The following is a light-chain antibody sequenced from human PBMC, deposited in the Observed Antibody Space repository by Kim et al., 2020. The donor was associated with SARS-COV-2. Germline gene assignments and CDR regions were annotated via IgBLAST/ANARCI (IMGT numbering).Light chain of an antibody. CDR2: GKN. Sequence: SSELTQDPAVSVTLGQTVRITCKGDSLRSYYASWYQQKPGKAPVLVIYGKNNRPSGIPDRFSGSSSGNKASLTITAAQEEDEAEYYCNSRDSSGNHQVFG. CDR1: SLRSYY. J-gene: IGLJ3*02. CDR3: NSRDSSGNHQV. V-gene: IGLV3-19*01.